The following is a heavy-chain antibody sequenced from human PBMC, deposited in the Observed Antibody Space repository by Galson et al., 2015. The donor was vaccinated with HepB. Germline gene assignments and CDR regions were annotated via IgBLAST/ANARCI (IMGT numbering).Heavy chain of an antibody. Sequence: SLRLSCAASGFTFRDYYMNWIRQAPGKGLEWVSYISSRGIYTNYADSVEGRFTVSRDNAKNSLFLQMNSLRAEDTAVYYCARDPISTSHPPMDANLDYWGQGILVTVPS. CDR1: GFTFRDYY. J-gene: IGHJ4*02. D-gene: IGHD3-10*01. V-gene: IGHV3-11*05. CDR3: ARDPISTSHPPMDANLDY. CDR2: ISSRGIYT.